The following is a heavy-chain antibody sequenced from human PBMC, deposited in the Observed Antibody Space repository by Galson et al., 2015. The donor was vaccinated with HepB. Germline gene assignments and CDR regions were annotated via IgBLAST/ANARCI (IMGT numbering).Heavy chain of an antibody. J-gene: IGHJ4*02. CDR1: GFSITTDYMG. CDR3: GHTAGWLADS. D-gene: IGHD3-9*01. Sequence: PALVKPTQTLTLTCTLSGFSITTDYMGVGWIRQPPGKALEWLALIYWDGNKYYSPSLKSRLSITTDTSENQVVLKMTNMDPVDTATYYCGHTAGWLADSWGQGTPVTVSS. V-gene: IGHV2-5*02. CDR2: IYWDGNK.